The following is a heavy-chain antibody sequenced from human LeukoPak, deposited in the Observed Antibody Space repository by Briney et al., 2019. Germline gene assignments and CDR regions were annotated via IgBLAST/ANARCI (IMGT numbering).Heavy chain of an antibody. V-gene: IGHV4-39*07. J-gene: IGHJ4*02. D-gene: IGHD4-17*01. Sequence: PSETLSLTCTVSGGSISSSDYYWGWIRQPPGKGLEWIGSIYYSGNTYYNPSLKSRVTISVDTSKNQFSLKLNSVTAADTAVYYCARSGSDGDYGYWGQGTLVTVSS. CDR1: GGSISSSDYY. CDR2: IYYSGNT. CDR3: ARSGSDGDYGY.